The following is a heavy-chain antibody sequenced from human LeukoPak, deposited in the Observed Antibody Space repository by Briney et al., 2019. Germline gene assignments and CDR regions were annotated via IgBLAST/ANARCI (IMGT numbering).Heavy chain of an antibody. J-gene: IGHJ4*02. CDR2: IYPGGSNG. D-gene: IGHD5-18*01. CDR3: ARHLHSAWFGF. Sequence: GESQKISCKCSGFDFTAYGIAGVRQMPGKGLEWMGNIYPGGSNGRYSPSFQGPVTMSADKSITTVYLQWSSLTASATAMYYCARHLHSAWFGFWGQGSLVTVSS. CDR1: GFDFTAYG. V-gene: IGHV5-51*01.